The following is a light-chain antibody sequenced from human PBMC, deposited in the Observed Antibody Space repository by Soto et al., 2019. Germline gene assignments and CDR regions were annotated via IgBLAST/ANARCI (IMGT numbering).Light chain of an antibody. CDR3: QQRTNWPRSFT. J-gene: IGKJ3*01. CDR2: DTS. V-gene: IGKV3-11*01. CDR1: QSVSSY. Sequence: PGERATLSCRASQSVSSYLAWYQQKPGQAPRLLIYDTSKRATGIPARFSGSGSGTDFTLTISSLEPEDFAVYCCQQRTNWPRSFTFGPGTKVDIK.